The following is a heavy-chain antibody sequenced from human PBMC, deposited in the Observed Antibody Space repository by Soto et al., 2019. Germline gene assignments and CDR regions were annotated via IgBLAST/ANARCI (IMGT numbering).Heavy chain of an antibody. J-gene: IGHJ3*02. CDR2: ISGSAGTT. V-gene: IGHV3-23*01. D-gene: IGHD2-8*01. CDR1: GFTFSSHG. Sequence: PGGSLRLSCAASGFTFSSHGMNWARQAPGKGLEWASFISGSAGTTLYADSVKGRFTISRDNSKNTLYLQMNSLRAEDTALYYCAKDRGVEGSSVRAFDIWGQGTMVTVSS. CDR3: AKDRGVEGSSVRAFDI.